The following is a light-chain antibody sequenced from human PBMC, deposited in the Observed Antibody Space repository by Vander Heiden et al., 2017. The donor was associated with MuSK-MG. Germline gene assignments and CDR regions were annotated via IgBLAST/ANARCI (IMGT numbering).Light chain of an antibody. J-gene: IGKJ3*01. Sequence: EIVMTPSPPTLAVAPGERANLSCRASQSVSSNLAWYQQKPGQAPRLLNYGASTRATGIPARFSGRGSGTEFTLTISSLQSEDFAVYYCQQYNNSFTFGPGTKVDIK. CDR3: QQYNNSFT. V-gene: IGKV3D-15*01. CDR2: GAS. CDR1: QSVSSN.